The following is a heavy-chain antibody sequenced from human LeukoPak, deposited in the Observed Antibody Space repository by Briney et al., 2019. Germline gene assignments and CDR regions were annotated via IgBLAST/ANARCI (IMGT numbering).Heavy chain of an antibody. CDR3: TRRYYSGGSCYSDY. Sequence: GGSLKLSCAASGFTFSDSGMHWVRQASGKGLEWVGRIRSRANSYATAYAASVRGRFTISRDDSKNTAYLQMNSLRTEDTAVYYCTRRYYSGGSCYSDYWVQGTLVTVSS. CDR1: GFTFSDSG. J-gene: IGHJ4*02. V-gene: IGHV3-73*01. D-gene: IGHD2-15*01. CDR2: IRSRANSYAT.